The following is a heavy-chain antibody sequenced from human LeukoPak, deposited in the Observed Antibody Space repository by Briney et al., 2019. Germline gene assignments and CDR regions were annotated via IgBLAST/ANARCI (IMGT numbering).Heavy chain of an antibody. CDR1: GFTFSSFA. CDR3: ARDCYYDSSGFTCDEGYFDY. V-gene: IGHV3-33*01. Sequence: GRPVRLSCAASGFTFSSFAMHWVRQAPGKGLEWLALILPDGNNNWYAHSVKGYLTVSRGNSRNTLYLQMNSLSAEDTGVYYCARDCYYDSSGFTCDEGYFDYWGQGTVDPVSS. CDR2: ILPDGNNN. D-gene: IGHD3-22*01. J-gene: IGHJ4*02.